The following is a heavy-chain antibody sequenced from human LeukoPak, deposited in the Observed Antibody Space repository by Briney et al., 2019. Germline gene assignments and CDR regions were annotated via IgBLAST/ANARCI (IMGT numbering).Heavy chain of an antibody. CDR2: IYYSGST. CDR1: GGSISSSSYY. V-gene: IGHV4-39*07. D-gene: IGHD3-10*01. CDR3: ARSYYYGSGSYYPNYYYYYMDV. Sequence: SETLSLTCTVSGGSISSSSYYWGWIRQSPGKGLEWIGSIYYSGSTYYNPSLKSRVTISVDTSKNQFSLKLSSVTAADTAVYYCARSYYYGSGSYYPNYYYYYMDVWGKGTTVTISS. J-gene: IGHJ6*03.